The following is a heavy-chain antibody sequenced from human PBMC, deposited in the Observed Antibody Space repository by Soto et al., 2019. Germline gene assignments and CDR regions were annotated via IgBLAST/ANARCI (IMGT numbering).Heavy chain of an antibody. Sequence: QVQLVESGGGVVQPGRSLRLSCAASGFTFSHYSMHWVRQAPGKGLEWVALISYNGRKEYYADSVKGRFSISRDNSKNTLYVQMNTLRDEDTAVYYCAKDSLRGEVPAALNFDYWGRGTLVTVSS. CDR1: GFTFSHYS. CDR3: AKDSLRGEVPAALNFDY. V-gene: IGHV3-30*04. J-gene: IGHJ4*02. CDR2: ISYNGRKE. D-gene: IGHD2-2*01.